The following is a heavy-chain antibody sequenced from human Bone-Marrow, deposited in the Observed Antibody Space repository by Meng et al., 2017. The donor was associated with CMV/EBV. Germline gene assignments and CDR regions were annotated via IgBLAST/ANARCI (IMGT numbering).Heavy chain of an antibody. Sequence: LPCAVSGGSFSDFYWSWIRQPPGKGLDWIGEISHSGSANYKSSLRSRVTVSIDTSNNQFSLKLSSVTAADTAVYYCARVTNWGYFDLWGRGTLVTVSS. J-gene: IGHJ2*01. CDR2: ISHSGSA. CDR3: ARVTNWGYFDL. CDR1: GGSFSDFY. V-gene: IGHV4-34*01. D-gene: IGHD7-27*01.